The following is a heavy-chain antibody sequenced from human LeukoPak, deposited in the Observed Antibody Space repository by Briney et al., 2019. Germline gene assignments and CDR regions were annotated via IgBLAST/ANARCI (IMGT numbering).Heavy chain of an antibody. J-gene: IGHJ4*02. CDR3: ARLYSWNYFDY. CDR2: VSDSGGKT. Sequence: GGSLRLSCAASGFTFSTFSNYGMSWVREAPGKGLEGVSAVSDSGGKTYYADSMKGRFTISRDNSKITLYLHMNRLRAEDTAVYYCARLYSWNYFDYWGQGALVTVSS. D-gene: IGHD1-26*01. V-gene: IGHV3-23*01. CDR1: GFTFSTFSNYG.